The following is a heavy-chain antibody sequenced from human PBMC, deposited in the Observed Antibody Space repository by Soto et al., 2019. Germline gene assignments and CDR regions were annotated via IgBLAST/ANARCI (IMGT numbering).Heavy chain of an antibody. CDR1: GGTFSSYT. D-gene: IGHD4-17*01. CDR3: ALTWGTTVTTWDAFDI. CDR2: IIPILGIA. V-gene: IGHV1-69*02. J-gene: IGHJ3*02. Sequence: QVQLVQSGAEVKKPGSSVKVSCKASGGTFSSYTISWVRQAPGQGLEWMGRIIPILGIANYAQKFQGRVTITADKSTSTAYMELSSLRSEDTAVYYWALTWGTTVTTWDAFDIWGQGTMVTVSS.